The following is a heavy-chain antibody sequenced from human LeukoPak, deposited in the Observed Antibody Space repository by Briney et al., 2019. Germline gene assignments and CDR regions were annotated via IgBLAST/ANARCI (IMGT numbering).Heavy chain of an antibody. CDR3: ARGKLVVPAATTLDY. CDR2: ISSSGSTI. V-gene: IGHV3-11*01. D-gene: IGHD2-2*01. J-gene: IGHJ4*02. CDR1: GFTFSDYY. Sequence: GGSLRLSCAASGFTFSDYYMSWIRQAPGKGLEWVSYISSSGSTIYYADSVKGRFTISRDNAKNSLYLQMNSLRAEDTAVYYCARGKLVVPAATTLDYWGQGTLVTVSS.